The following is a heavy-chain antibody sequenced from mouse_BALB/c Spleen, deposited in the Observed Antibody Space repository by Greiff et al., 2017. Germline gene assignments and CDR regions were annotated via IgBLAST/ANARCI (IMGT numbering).Heavy chain of an antibody. J-gene: IGHJ3*01. CDR1: GYTFTSYY. Sequence: QVQLQQSGAELVKPGASVKLSCKASGYTFTSYYMYWVKQRPGQGLEWIGEINPSNGGTNFNEKFKSKATLTVDKSSRTAYMQLSSLTSEDSAVYYCTTNWDVAYWGQGTLVTVSA. V-gene: IGHV1S81*02. CDR2: INPSNGGT. CDR3: TTNWDVAY. D-gene: IGHD4-1*01.